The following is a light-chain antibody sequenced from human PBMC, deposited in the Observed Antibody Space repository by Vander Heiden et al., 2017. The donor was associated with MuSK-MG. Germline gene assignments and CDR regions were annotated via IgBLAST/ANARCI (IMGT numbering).Light chain of an antibody. CDR1: KLGDKY. V-gene: IGLV3-1*01. J-gene: IGLJ2*01. Sequence: SYELTQPPSVSVSPGQTASITCSGDKLGDKYACWYQQKPGQSPVLVIYHESKRPSGIPERFSGSNSGNTATLTISGTQAMDEADYYCQAWDSSTAWGVVFGTGTKLTVL. CDR2: HES. CDR3: QAWDSSTAWGVV.